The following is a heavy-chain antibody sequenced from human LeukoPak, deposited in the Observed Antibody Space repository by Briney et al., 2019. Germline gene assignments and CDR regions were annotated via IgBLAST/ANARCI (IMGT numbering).Heavy chain of an antibody. J-gene: IGHJ4*02. CDR3: ARGAGYCSGGSCYPIDY. CDR1: GGTFSSYA. V-gene: IGHV1-69*05. Sequence: ASVKVSCKASGGTFSSYAISWVRQAPGQGLEWMGGIIPIFGTANYAQKFQGRVTITTDESTSTAYMELSSLRSEDTAVYYCARGAGYCSGGSCYPIDYWGQGTLVTVSS. CDR2: IIPIFGTA. D-gene: IGHD2-15*01.